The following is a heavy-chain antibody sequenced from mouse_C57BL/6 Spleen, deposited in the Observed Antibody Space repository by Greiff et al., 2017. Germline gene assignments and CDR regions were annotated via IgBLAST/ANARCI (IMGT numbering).Heavy chain of an antibody. CDR1: GYTFTSYW. CDR2: IYPGSGST. CDR3: ARSNRDYAMDY. V-gene: IGHV1-55*01. D-gene: IGHD6-1*01. J-gene: IGHJ4*01. Sequence: QVQLQQPGAELVKPGASVKMSCKASGYTFTSYWITWVKQRPGQGLEWIGDIYPGSGSTNYNEKFKSKATMTVDTSSSTAYMQLSSLTSEDSAVYYCARSNRDYAMDYWGQGTSVTVSS.